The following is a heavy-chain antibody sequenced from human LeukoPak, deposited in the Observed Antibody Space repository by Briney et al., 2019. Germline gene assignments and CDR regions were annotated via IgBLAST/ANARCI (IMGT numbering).Heavy chain of an antibody. V-gene: IGHV3-53*01. Sequence: ETLSLTCTVSGGSISSYYWSWVRQAPGKGLEWVSVIYSGGSTYYADSVKGRFTISRDNSKNTLYLQMNSLRAEDTAVYYCARDQYYYDSSGYYWWAFDIWGQGTMVTVSS. CDR3: ARDQYYYDSSGYYWWAFDI. CDR2: IYSGGST. D-gene: IGHD3-22*01. J-gene: IGHJ3*02. CDR1: GGSISSYY.